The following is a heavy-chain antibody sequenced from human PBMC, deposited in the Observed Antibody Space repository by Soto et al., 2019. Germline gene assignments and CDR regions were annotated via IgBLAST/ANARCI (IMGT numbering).Heavy chain of an antibody. CDR1: GGTFSSYA. V-gene: IGHV1-69*13. Sequence: ASVKVSCKASGGTFSSYAISWVRQAPGQELEWMGGIIPIFGTANYAQKLQGRVTITADESTSTAYMELSSLRSEDTAVYYCARDRTVTTPHYYYYGMDVWGQGTTVTVSS. D-gene: IGHD4-4*01. J-gene: IGHJ6*02. CDR2: IIPIFGTA. CDR3: ARDRTVTTPHYYYYGMDV.